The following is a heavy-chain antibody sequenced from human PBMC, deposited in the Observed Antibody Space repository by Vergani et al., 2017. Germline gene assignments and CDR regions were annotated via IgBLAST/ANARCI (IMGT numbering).Heavy chain of an antibody. Sequence: QVQLVQSGAEVKKPGSSVKVSCKASGGTFSSYAISWVRQAPGQGLEWMGGIIPIFGTANYVQKFQGRVTITADESTSTAYMELSSLRSEDTAVYYCASPQEIDYVWGSYPVRRNAFDIWGQGTMVTVSS. D-gene: IGHD3-16*02. J-gene: IGHJ3*02. CDR2: IIPIFGTA. CDR1: GGTFSSYA. CDR3: ASPQEIDYVWGSYPVRRNAFDI. V-gene: IGHV1-69*01.